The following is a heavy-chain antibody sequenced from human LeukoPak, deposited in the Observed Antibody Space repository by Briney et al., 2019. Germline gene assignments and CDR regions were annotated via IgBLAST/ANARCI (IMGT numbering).Heavy chain of an antibody. D-gene: IGHD1-26*01. V-gene: IGHV3-30*18. CDR1: GFTLSSDG. CDR2: ISFDGSKK. Sequence: GRSLRLSCEASGFTLSSDGMHWVHQAPGKGPEWVAVISFDGSKKFYADSVKGRFTISRDTTKNTLYLQMNSLTTEDTAVYYCAQHSSTYSLVYYFDFWGQGTLATVSS. J-gene: IGHJ4*02. CDR3: AQHSSTYSLVYYFDF.